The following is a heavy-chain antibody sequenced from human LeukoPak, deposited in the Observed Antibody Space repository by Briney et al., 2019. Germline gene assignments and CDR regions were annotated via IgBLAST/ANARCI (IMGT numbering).Heavy chain of an antibody. CDR3: ARDGPRRIRYGMDV. J-gene: IGHJ6*02. CDR2: IYTSGST. Sequence: SETLCLTCTVSGGSLSSGSYYWSWLRQPAGKGLEWIGRIYTSGSTNYNPSLKSRVTISVDTSKTQFSLKLSSVTAADTAVYYCARDGPRRIRYGMDVWGQGTTVTVSS. CDR1: GGSLSSGSYY. D-gene: IGHD5-18*01. V-gene: IGHV4-61*02.